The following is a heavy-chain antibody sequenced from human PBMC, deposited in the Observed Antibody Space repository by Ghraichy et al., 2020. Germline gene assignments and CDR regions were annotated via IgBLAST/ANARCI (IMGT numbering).Heavy chain of an antibody. CDR3: ARAGGYSGYDPLGY. CDR2: IIPILGIA. D-gene: IGHD5-12*01. CDR1: GGTFSSYT. Sequence: SVKVSCKASGGTFSSYTISWVRQAPGQGLEWMGRIIPILGIANYAQKFQGRVTITADKSTSTAYMELSSLRSEDTAVYYCARAGGYSGYDPLGYWGQGTLVTVSS. J-gene: IGHJ4*02. V-gene: IGHV1-69*02.